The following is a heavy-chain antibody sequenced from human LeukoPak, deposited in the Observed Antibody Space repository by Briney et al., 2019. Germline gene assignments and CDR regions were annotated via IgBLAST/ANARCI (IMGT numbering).Heavy chain of an antibody. CDR2: ISTSSDSI. D-gene: IGHD2-21*02. V-gene: IGHV3-48*04. CDR1: GFTFSSYG. CDR3: ARDLYEVTGPLVDY. J-gene: IGHJ4*02. Sequence: GGPLRLSCAASGFTFSSYGMNWVRQAPGKGLEWVSYISTSSDSIYYADSVKGRFTISRDNAKNSLFLQMSSLRAEDTAVYYCARDLYEVTGPLVDYWGQGTLVTVSS.